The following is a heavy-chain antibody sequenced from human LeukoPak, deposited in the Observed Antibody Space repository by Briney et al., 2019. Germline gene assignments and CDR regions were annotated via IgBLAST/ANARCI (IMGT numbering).Heavy chain of an antibody. Sequence: PGGSLRLSCAASGFTFSSYAMSWVRQAPGKGLEWVSAISGSGGSTYYADSVKGRFTISRDNSKNTLYLQMNSLRAEDTAVYYCAKNYRPWEPHGYYYYMDVWGKGTTVTVSS. CDR3: AKNYRPWEPHGYYYYMDV. CDR1: GFTFSSYA. D-gene: IGHD1-26*01. V-gene: IGHV3-23*01. CDR2: ISGSGGST. J-gene: IGHJ6*03.